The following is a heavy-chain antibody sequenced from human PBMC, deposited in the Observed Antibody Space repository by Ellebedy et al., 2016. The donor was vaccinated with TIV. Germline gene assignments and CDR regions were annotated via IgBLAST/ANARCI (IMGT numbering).Heavy chain of an antibody. V-gene: IGHV3-23*01. Sequence: GESLKISXAASGFTFSSYAMSWVRQAPGKGLEWVSAISGSGGSTYYADSVKGRFTISRDNSKNTLYLQMNSLRDEDTAVYYCAREIPRAFDIWGQGTMVTVSS. J-gene: IGHJ3*02. CDR2: ISGSGGST. CDR1: GFTFSSYA. CDR3: AREIPRAFDI.